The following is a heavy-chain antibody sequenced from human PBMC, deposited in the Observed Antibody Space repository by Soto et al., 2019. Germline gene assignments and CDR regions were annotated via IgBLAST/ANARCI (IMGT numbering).Heavy chain of an antibody. CDR3: AREGVAPYYYYGIDV. CDR1: GYTFTRSG. Sequence: QVQLVQSGAEVKKPGASVKVSCKASGYTFTRSGISWVRQAPGQGPEWMGRISSYNGDTNYAQTFQGRVTMTTDTSTSTAYMDLRSLRSDDTAVYYCAREGVAPYYYYGIDVWVQGTPVTVSS. D-gene: IGHD5-12*01. J-gene: IGHJ6*02. CDR2: ISSYNGDT. V-gene: IGHV1-18*01.